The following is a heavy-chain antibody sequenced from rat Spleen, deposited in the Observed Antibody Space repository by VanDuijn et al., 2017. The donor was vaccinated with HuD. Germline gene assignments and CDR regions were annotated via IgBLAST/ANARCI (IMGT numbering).Heavy chain of an antibody. D-gene: IGHD1-10*01. CDR1: GFTFTSFP. J-gene: IGHJ2*01. CDR3: TREEQLREYFDY. CDR2: ISTGGGNT. Sequence: EVQLVESGGGLVQPGRSLKLSCVISGFTFTSFPVAWVRQAPTKGLEWVATISTGGGNTYYRDSVKGRFTISRDNAKSTLYLQMNSLRSEDTATYYCTREEQLREYFDYWGQGVMVTVSS. V-gene: IGHV5-46*01.